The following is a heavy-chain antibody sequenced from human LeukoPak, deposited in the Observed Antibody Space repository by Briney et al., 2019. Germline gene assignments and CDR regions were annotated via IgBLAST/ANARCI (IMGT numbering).Heavy chain of an antibody. CDR3: ARDLAYSRLDY. D-gene: IGHD5-18*01. Sequence: GGSLRLSCAVSGLTFSSSWMDWVRQAPGKGLEWVASINPDGNKKYSADSVKGRFTISRDNAENSLYMQMNSLRVEDTAFYYCARDLAYSRLDYWGQGMLVTVSS. CDR2: INPDGNKK. J-gene: IGHJ4*02. CDR1: GLTFSSSW. V-gene: IGHV3-7*01.